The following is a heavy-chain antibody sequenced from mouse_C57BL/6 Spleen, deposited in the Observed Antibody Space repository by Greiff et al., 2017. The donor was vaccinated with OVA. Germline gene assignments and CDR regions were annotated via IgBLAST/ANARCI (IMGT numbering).Heavy chain of an antibody. D-gene: IGHD1-1*01. Sequence: VKLSCKASGYTFTSYWMHWVKQRPGRGLEWIGRIDPNSGGTKYNEKFKSKATLTVDKPSSTAYMQLSSLTSEDSAVYYCAREGTFYYGSSYDYWGQGTTLTVSS. CDR3: AREGTFYYGSSYDY. V-gene: IGHV1-72*01. CDR1: GYTFTSYW. CDR2: IDPNSGGT. J-gene: IGHJ2*01.